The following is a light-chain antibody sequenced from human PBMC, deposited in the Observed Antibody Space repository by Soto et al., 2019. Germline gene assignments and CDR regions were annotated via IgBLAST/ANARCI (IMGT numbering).Light chain of an antibody. CDR1: QSVSSN. CDR3: HQYNDWPRT. Sequence: ETVMTQSPATLSVSPRERAALSCRASQSVSSNLAWYQQTPGQAPRLLIFAASTRATGIPARFSGSGSGTEFTLTISSLQSEDFAVYYCHQYNDWPRTFGQGTNLQIK. CDR2: AAS. V-gene: IGKV3-15*01. J-gene: IGKJ2*01.